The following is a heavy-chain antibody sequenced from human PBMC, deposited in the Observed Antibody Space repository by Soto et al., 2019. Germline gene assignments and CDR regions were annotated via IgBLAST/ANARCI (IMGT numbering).Heavy chain of an antibody. CDR3: ARDRGDIVVVPAALVTGMDV. J-gene: IGHJ6*02. V-gene: IGHV1-69*06. CDR2: IIPIFGTA. Sequence: SVKVSCKASGGTFSSYAISWVRQAPGQGLEWMGGIIPIFGTANYAQKFQGRVTITADKSTSTAYMELSSLRSEDMAVYYCARDRGDIVVVPAALVTGMDVWGQGTTVTVSS. D-gene: IGHD2-2*01. CDR1: GGTFSSYA.